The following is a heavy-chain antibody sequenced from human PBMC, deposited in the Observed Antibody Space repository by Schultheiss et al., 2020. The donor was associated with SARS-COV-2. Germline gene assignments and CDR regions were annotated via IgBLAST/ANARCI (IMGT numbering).Heavy chain of an antibody. CDR1: GGSISSGGYY. Sequence: TLSLTCSVSGGSISSGGYYWSWIRQHPGKGLEWIGYIYYSGSTNYNPSLKSRVTISVDTSKNQFSLKLSSVTAADTAVYYCTRRLEGYISVAGTYHYYAMDVWGQGTTVTVSS. CDR2: IYYSGST. J-gene: IGHJ6*02. D-gene: IGHD6-19*01. V-gene: IGHV4-31*03. CDR3: TRRLEGYISVAGTYHYYAMDV.